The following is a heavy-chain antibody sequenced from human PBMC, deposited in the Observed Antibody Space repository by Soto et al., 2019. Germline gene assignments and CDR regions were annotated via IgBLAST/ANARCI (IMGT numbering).Heavy chain of an antibody. Sequence: GESLKISCAASGFTFSSYWMSWVRQAPGKGLEWVANIKQDGSEKYYVDSVKGRFTISRDNAKNSLYLQMNSLRAEDTAVYYCARDLSGSYYLYYYYGMDVWGQGTTVTVSS. CDR3: ARDLSGSYYLYYYYGMDV. CDR2: IKQDGSEK. CDR1: GFTFSSYW. V-gene: IGHV3-7*03. J-gene: IGHJ6*02. D-gene: IGHD1-26*01.